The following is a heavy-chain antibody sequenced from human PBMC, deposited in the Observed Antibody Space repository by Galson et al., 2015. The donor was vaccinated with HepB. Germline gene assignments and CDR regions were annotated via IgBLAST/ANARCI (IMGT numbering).Heavy chain of an antibody. D-gene: IGHD2-2*01. V-gene: IGHV4-59*01. Sequence: ETVSLTCSVCGGFSSNYCWNWIRQPPGKGLEWIGSIFCIGTTNYNPSLKSRATVSVDTSLNQLSLELTSVTAADTAVYYCAREVVTVDTWRGDAFDIWGQGTKVTVSS. CDR2: IFCIGTT. CDR1: GGFSSNYC. CDR3: AREVVTVDTWRGDAFDI. J-gene: IGHJ3*02.